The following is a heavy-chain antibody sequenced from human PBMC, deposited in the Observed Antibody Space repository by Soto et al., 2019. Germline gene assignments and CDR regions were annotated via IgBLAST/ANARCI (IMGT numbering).Heavy chain of an antibody. D-gene: IGHD2-2*03. V-gene: IGHV3-7*01. J-gene: IGHJ4*02. CDR1: GGTFSRYR. CDR2: IKQDGSEK. Sequence: GGSLRRAGERPGGTFSRYRLSWVRQAPGKGLEWVANIKQDGSEKYYVDSVKGRLTISRDNAKNSLYLQMNSLRAEDTSVYYCATDMDYWGQGTLVTLSS. CDR3: ATDMDY.